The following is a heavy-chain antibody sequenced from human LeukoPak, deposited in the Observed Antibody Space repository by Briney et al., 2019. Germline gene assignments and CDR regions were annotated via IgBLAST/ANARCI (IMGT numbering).Heavy chain of an antibody. D-gene: IGHD6-13*01. V-gene: IGHV1-18*01. Sequence: ASVKVSCKASGYTFTSYGISWVRQAPGQGLEWMGWISGYNGNTNYAQKFQGRVTITADKSTSTAYMELSSLRSEDTAVYYCARAIAAAGKYYFDYWGQGTLVTVSS. J-gene: IGHJ4*02. CDR1: GYTFTSYG. CDR3: ARAIAAAGKYYFDY. CDR2: ISGYNGNT.